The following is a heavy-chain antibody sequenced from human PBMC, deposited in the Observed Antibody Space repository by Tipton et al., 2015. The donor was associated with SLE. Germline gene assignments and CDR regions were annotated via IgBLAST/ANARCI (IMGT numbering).Heavy chain of an antibody. CDR1: GFAFSSSW. V-gene: IGHV3-7*01. Sequence: SLRLSCVASGFAFSSSWVSWVRQAPGKGLEWVANIKQDGSEKYYVDSVKGRFTISRDNAKNSLSLQMNSLRVEDTAVYYCATADSVSRGFIYWGQGTLVTVSS. D-gene: IGHD3-10*01. CDR2: IKQDGSEK. CDR3: ATADSVSRGFIY. J-gene: IGHJ4*02.